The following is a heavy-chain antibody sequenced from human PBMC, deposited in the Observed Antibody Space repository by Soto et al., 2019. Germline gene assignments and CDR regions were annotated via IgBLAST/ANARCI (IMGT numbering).Heavy chain of an antibody. J-gene: IGHJ3*02. Sequence: ASVKVSCKASGYTFTGYAMHWVRQAPGQRLEWIGWINAGNGNTKYEQKFQERVTITRDMSTSTAYMELSSLRSEDTAVYYCAAWPTVTPPDDIWGQGTMVTVSS. CDR3: AAWPTVTPPDDI. V-gene: IGHV1-3*01. CDR2: INAGNGNT. CDR1: GYTFTGYA. D-gene: IGHD4-17*01.